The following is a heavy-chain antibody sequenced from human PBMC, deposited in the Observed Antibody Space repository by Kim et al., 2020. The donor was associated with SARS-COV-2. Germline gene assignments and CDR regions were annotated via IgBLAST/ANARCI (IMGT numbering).Heavy chain of an antibody. V-gene: IGHV1-24*01. CDR2: FDPEDGET. CDR3: ATEGDIVVVPAAHGGMDV. J-gene: IGHJ6*02. D-gene: IGHD2-2*01. CDR1: GYTLTELS. Sequence: ASVKVSCKVSGYTLTELSMHWVRQAPGKGLEWMGGFDPEDGETIYAQKFQGRVTMTEDTSTDTAYMELSSLRSEDTAVYYCATEGDIVVVPAAHGGMDVWGQGTTVTVSS.